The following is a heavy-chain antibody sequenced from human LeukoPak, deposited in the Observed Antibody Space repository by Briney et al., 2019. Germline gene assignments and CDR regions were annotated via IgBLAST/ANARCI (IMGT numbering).Heavy chain of an antibody. CDR3: ARGPEFWSGYHPPWGQPKGEFDY. D-gene: IGHD3-3*01. V-gene: IGHV4-34*01. J-gene: IGHJ4*02. CDR1: GGSFSGYY. Sequence: SETLSLTCAVYGGSFSGYYWSWIRQPPGKGLEWIGEINHSGSTNYNPSLKSRVTISVDTSKNQFSLKLSSVTAADTAVYYCARGPEFWSGYHPPWGQPKGEFDYWGQGTLVTVSS. CDR2: INHSGST.